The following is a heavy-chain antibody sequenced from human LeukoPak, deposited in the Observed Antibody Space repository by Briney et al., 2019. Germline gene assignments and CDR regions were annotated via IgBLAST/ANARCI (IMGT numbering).Heavy chain of an antibody. CDR2: IKQDGSKK. J-gene: IGHJ4*02. CDR1: GFPFSSYW. CDR3: ARGRPHGNDY. D-gene: IGHD4-23*01. V-gene: IGHV3-7*01. Sequence: GGSLRLSCVASGFPFSSYWMTWVRQAPGKGLEWVANIKQDGSKKSYVDSVKGRFSISRDNAKNTLYLQMNSLRVEDTAVYYCARGRPHGNDYWGQGTLVTVFS.